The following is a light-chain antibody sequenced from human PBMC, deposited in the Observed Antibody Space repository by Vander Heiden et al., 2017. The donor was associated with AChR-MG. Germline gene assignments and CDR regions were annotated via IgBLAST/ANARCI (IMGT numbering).Light chain of an antibody. J-gene: IGKJ1*01. CDR3: QQYNNWPPWT. V-gene: IGKV3-15*01. CDR1: QSVSSN. Sequence: EIVMTQSPATLSVSPGERATLSCRASQSVSSNLAWYQQKPGQAPRLLIYGASTRATGIPARFSGSGSGTAFTLTISSLQSEDFAVYYCQQYNNWPPWTFGQGTKVEIQ. CDR2: GAS.